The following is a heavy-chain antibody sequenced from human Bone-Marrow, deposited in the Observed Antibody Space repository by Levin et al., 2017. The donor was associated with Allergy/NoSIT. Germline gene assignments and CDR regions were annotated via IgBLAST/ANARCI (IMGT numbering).Heavy chain of an antibody. CDR3: AREGKVSARYYYYYYGMDV. D-gene: IGHD2-8*01. CDR2: ISAYNGNT. Sequence: WASVKVSCKASGYTFTSYGISWVRQAPGQGLEWMGWISAYNGNTNYAQKLQGRVTMTTDTSTSTAYMELRSLRSDDTAVYYCAREGKVSARYYYYYYGMDVWGQGTTVTVSS. V-gene: IGHV1-18*01. J-gene: IGHJ6*02. CDR1: GYTFTSYG.